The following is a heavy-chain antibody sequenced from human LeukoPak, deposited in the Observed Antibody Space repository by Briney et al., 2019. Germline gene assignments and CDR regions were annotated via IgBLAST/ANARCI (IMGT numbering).Heavy chain of an antibody. CDR3: AKKLGFIPQFDY. J-gene: IGHJ4*02. Sequence: GGPLSLSCVVSGFTFSTEAMTWVRQAPGRGRVCVSSSRDSCRSTYYADSVQGRFTISRDNSRNTVYLQMNSLRVEDTAFYYCAKKLGFIPQFDYWSQGTLVAVSS. V-gene: IGHV3-23*01. CDR2: SRDSCRST. CDR1: GFTFSTEA. D-gene: IGHD6-13*01.